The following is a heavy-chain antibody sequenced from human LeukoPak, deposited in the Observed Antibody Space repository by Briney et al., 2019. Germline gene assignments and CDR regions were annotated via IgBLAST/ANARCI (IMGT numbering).Heavy chain of an antibody. V-gene: IGHV3-7*01. CDR2: IKQDGSEK. CDR1: GFTFSRYW. CDR3: ARVQWLGYFDY. D-gene: IGHD6-19*01. J-gene: IGHJ4*02. Sequence: QPGGSLRLSCAASGFTFSRYWMSWVRQAPGKGLEWVANIKQDGSEKYYVDSVKGRFTISRDNAKNSLYLQMNSLRAEDTAVYYCARVQWLGYFDYWGQGTLVTVSS.